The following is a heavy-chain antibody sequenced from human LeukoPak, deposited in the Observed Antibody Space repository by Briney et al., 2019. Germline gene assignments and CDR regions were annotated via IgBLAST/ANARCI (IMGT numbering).Heavy chain of an antibody. CDR3: VRAAMPYVINGRRFDY. D-gene: IGHD3-16*01. CDR2: SGTVGDT. J-gene: IGHJ4*02. Sequence: GGSLRLSCAASGFTSSAYDMHWVRQITGGGLEWVSTSGTVGDTFYSDSVKGRFTISRENAKNSVHLQMNSLRVEDSAIYFCVRAAMPYVINGRRFDYWGQGTLVTVSS. CDR1: GFTSSAYD. V-gene: IGHV3-13*04.